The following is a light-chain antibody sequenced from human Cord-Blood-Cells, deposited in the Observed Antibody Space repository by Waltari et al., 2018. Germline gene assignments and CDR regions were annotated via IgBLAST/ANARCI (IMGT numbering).Light chain of an antibody. V-gene: IGLV2-14*01. Sequence: QSALTQPASVSGSPGQSITISCTGTSSDVGGSNYVSWYKQHPGKASKLLFYDVRNPPSGVSKRLSGSKTRNTAPLTIAALQAEDEADYCCSSYPSSSTLVGFGGVTKLTV. CDR1: SSDVGGSNY. CDR3: SSYPSSSTLVG. J-gene: IGLJ2*01. CDR2: DVR.